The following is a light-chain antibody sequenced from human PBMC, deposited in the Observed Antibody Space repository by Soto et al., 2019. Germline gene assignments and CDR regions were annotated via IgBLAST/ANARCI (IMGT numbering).Light chain of an antibody. V-gene: IGKV3D-15*01. CDR1: QSVSSN. Sequence: IALTQSPATLSVSPGESATLSCRASQSVSSNLAWYQQKPGQAPSPLIYDISARATGIPTRFSGSGSGTEFTLTISSLQSEDFAVYYCQQYNDWPLTFGGGTKVDIK. CDR2: DIS. J-gene: IGKJ4*01. CDR3: QQYNDWPLT.